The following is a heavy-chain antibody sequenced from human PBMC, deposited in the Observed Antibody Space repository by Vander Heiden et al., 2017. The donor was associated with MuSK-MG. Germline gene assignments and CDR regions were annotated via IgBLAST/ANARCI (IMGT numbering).Heavy chain of an antibody. CDR3: AREKGYYDSSGYWVDAFDI. J-gene: IGHJ3*02. CDR2: IKQDGSEK. Sequence: EVQLVESGGGLVQPGGSLRPSCAASGFTFSSYWLSWIRQAPGKGLEWVANIKQDGSEKYYVDSVKGRFTISRDNAKNSLYLQMNSLRAEDTAVYYCAREKGYYDSSGYWVDAFDIWGQGTMVTVSS. D-gene: IGHD3-22*01. CDR1: GFTFSSYW. V-gene: IGHV3-7*03.